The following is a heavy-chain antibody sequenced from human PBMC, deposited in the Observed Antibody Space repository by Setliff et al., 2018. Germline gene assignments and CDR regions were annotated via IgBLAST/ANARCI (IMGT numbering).Heavy chain of an antibody. CDR3: ARAGMASLNRKGVFEY. CDR2: IIPLLETA. CDR1: GDTFSTYA. V-gene: IGHV1-69*13. J-gene: IGHJ4*02. Sequence: SVKVSCKASGDTFSTYALSWVRQAPGQGLEWMGGIIPLLETAKYAQKFQGRVTITADESTSTVYLEVTSLRSEDTAVYYCARAGMASLNRKGVFEYWGQGTLVTVSS. D-gene: IGHD3-10*01.